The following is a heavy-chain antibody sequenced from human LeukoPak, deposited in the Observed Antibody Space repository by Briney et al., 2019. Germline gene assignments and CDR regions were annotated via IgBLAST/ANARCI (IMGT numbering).Heavy chain of an antibody. CDR1: GGSFERYF. D-gene: IGHD4/OR15-4a*01. J-gene: IGHJ4*02. Sequence: MPSETLSLTCTVSGGSFERYFWSWIRQPPGKGLEFLGYVYYTGSTNYSPSLKSRVTISDDTDKNQFSLNLSSVTAEDTALYFCASHRRSHGAEYWGEGTLVIVSS. CDR3: ASHRRSHGAEY. V-gene: IGHV4-59*08. CDR2: VYYTGST.